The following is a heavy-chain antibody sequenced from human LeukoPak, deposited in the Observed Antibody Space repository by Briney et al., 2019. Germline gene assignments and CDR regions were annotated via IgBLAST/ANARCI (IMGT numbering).Heavy chain of an antibody. Sequence: PGGSLRLSCVASGFTFCSYWTSWVRQTPGKGLEWVAIILQDGSEKHYVASVKGRFTISRDNAKNSVYLQMNGLRAEDTAVYYCPRAGAHRSSPTAGLWGQGTLVTVSS. J-gene: IGHJ4*02. CDR1: GFTFCSYW. D-gene: IGHD3-10*01. CDR2: ILQDGSEK. V-gene: IGHV3-7*01. CDR3: PRAGAHRSSPTAGL.